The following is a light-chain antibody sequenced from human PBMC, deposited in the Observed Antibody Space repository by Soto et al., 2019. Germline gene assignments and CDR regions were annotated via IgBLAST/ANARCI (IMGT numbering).Light chain of an antibody. CDR3: QQSYSNTWT. J-gene: IGKJ1*01. Sequence: DIQMTQSPSSLSASVGDRVTITCRASQSISSYLNWYQQKPGKAPKLLIYAASSLQSGVPSRFSGSGSGTDCTLTISSLQPEDVATYYCQQSYSNTWTFGQGTKVDI. CDR1: QSISSY. CDR2: AAS. V-gene: IGKV1-39*01.